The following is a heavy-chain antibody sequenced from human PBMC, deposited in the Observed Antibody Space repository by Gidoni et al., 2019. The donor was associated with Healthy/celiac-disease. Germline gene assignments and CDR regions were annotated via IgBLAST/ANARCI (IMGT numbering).Heavy chain of an antibody. CDR1: GFTFDDYA. V-gene: IGHV3-9*01. CDR3: AKVGPRGVRYYDSSGYSDAFDI. Sequence: EVQLVESGGGLVQPGRSLRLSCSASGFTFDDYALHWFRQAPGKGLGGVSGISWNSGSIGYADSVKGRFTISRDNAKNSLYLQMNSLRAEDTALYYCAKVGPRGVRYYDSSGYSDAFDIWGQGTMVTVSS. D-gene: IGHD3-22*01. J-gene: IGHJ3*02. CDR2: ISWNSGSI.